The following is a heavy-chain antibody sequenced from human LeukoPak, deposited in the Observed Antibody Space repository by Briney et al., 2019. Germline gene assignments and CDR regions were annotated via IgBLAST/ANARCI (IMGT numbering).Heavy chain of an antibody. D-gene: IGHD3-9*01. V-gene: IGHV3-23*01. J-gene: IGHJ3*01. CDR3: ARPGYTAAYDL. Sequence: GGSLRLSCAASGFTFSSYWMTWVRQAPGKGLEWVPAISGSGGSTYYADSVKGRFTISRDNSKNTLYLQMNSLRAEDTAVYYCARPGYTAAYDLWGQGTMVTVSS. CDR1: GFTFSSYW. CDR2: ISGSGGST.